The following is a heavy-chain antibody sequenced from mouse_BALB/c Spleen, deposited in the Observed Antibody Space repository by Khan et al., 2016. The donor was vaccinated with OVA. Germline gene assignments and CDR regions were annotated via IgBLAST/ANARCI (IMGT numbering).Heavy chain of an antibody. J-gene: IGHJ2*01. D-gene: IGHD1-1*01. Sequence: EVKLEESGGGLVQPGGSRKLSCAASGFTFSSYGMHWVRQAPEKGLEWVAYISGDSNTIYYADTVKGRFTIYRDNTKNTLLLRMPCLMSEDTSRYYCATSYFYGYYFDYWGPGTTLTVSS. CDR3: ATSYFYGYYFDY. CDR2: ISGDSNTI. CDR1: GFTFSSYG. V-gene: IGHV5-17*02.